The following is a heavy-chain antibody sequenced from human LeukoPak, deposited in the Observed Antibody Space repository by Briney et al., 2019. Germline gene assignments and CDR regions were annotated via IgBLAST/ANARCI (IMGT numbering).Heavy chain of an antibody. CDR3: ARDSSWGAYNWFDP. CDR2: IIPIFGTA. D-gene: IGHD3-16*01. Sequence: GASVKVSCKASGGTFSSYAISWVRQAPGQGLEWMGGIIPIFGTANYAQKFQGRVTITADKSTSTAYMELSSLRSEDTAVYYCARDSSWGAYNWFDPWGQGTLVTVSS. CDR1: GGTFSSYA. J-gene: IGHJ5*02. V-gene: IGHV1-69*06.